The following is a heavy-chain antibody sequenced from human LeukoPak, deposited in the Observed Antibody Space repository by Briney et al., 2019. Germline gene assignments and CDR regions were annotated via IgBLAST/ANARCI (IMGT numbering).Heavy chain of an antibody. D-gene: IGHD3-3*01. V-gene: IGHV3-48*01. CDR1: GFTFSRHG. CDR3: ARMSGSRLPGY. CDR2: ISSGSSAR. Sequence: HPGGSLRLSCAPSGFTFSRHGMHWVRQTPGKGLEWVSYISSGSSARYYADSVKGRFTISRDDARNSLYLQMNSLRAEDTAVYYCARMSGSRLPGYWGQGTLVTVSS. J-gene: IGHJ4*02.